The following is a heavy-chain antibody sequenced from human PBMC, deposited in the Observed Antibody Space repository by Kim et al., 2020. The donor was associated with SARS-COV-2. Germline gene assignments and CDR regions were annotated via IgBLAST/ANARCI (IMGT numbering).Heavy chain of an antibody. CDR1: GGSFSGYY. CDR3: ARGWYSSSWFDY. D-gene: IGHD6-13*01. CDR2: INHSGST. Sequence: SETLSLTCAVYGGSFSGYYWSWIRQPPGKGLEWIGEINHSGSTNYNPSLKSRVTISVDTSKNQFSLKLSSVTAADTAVYYCARGWYSSSWFDYWGQGTLGTVSS. V-gene: IGHV4-34*01. J-gene: IGHJ4*02.